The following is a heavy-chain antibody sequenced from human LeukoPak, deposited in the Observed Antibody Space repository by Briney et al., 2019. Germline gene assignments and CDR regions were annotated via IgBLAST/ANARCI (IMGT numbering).Heavy chain of an antibody. CDR1: GGSISSSSYY. CDR3: ARAHQVVTPSNDAFDI. V-gene: IGHV4-39*07. D-gene: IGHD4-23*01. J-gene: IGHJ3*02. CDR2: IYYSGST. Sequence: PSETLSLTCTVSGGSISSSSYYWGWIRQPPGKGLEWIGSIYYSGSTYYNPSLKSRVTISVDTSKNQFSLKLSSVTAADTAVYYCARAHQVVTPSNDAFDIWGQGTMVTVSS.